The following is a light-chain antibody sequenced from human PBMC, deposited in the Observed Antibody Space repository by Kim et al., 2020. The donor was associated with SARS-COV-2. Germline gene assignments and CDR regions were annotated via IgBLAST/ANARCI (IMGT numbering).Light chain of an antibody. Sequence: DVQMTQSPSSVSASVGDTVTFTCRASQGIASWLAWYQQKPGKAPQLLIYAASALQNGVPSRFSGSGSGREFTLTISSLQPEDVATYFCQQSNNLPITFGQGTRLEIK. CDR3: QQSNNLPIT. CDR2: AAS. CDR1: QGIASW. V-gene: IGKV1-12*01. J-gene: IGKJ5*01.